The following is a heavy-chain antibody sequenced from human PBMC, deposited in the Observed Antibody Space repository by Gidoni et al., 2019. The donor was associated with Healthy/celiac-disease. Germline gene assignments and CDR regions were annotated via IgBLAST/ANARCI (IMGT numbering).Heavy chain of an antibody. J-gene: IGHJ4*02. D-gene: IGHD6-19*01. Sequence: EVQLVQSAAEVKTPGESLRISCKGSGYCFPTYWISWVRQMPGKGLEWMGRIDPSDSYTNYSPSFQCHVTISTDKSISTAYLQWSSLKASDTAMYYCARHAAVAGTEYWGQGTLVTVSS. CDR2: IDPSDSYT. V-gene: IGHV5-10-1*03. CDR1: GYCFPTYW. CDR3: ARHAAVAGTEY.